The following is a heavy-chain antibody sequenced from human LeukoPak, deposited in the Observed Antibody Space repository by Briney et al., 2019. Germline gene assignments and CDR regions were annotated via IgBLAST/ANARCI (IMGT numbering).Heavy chain of an antibody. Sequence: SETLSLTCTVSGDSISSTSYYWGWIRQPPGKGLEWIGNFYYSGSTNYNPSLKSRVTISVDTSKNQFSLILSSVTAADTAVYYCARRGVEMSAVRPDNWLDPWGQGTLVTVSS. J-gene: IGHJ5*02. CDR3: ARRGVEMSAVRPDNWLDP. V-gene: IGHV4-39*01. CDR1: GDSISSTSYY. D-gene: IGHD5-24*01. CDR2: FYYSGST.